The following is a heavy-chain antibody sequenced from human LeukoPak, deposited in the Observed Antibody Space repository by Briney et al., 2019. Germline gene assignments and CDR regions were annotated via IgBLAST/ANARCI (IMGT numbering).Heavy chain of an antibody. J-gene: IGHJ5*02. CDR1: AGSISSSSYY. CDR2: IYYSGST. V-gene: IGHV4-39*07. CDR3: ARSWRRNWFDP. D-gene: IGHD5-24*01. Sequence: SETLSLTCNVSAGSISSSSYYWGWIRQPPGKGLEWIGSIYYSGSTYYNSSLKSRVTISVDTSDNKFSLRLSSVSAADTAVYHCARSWRRNWFDPWGQGTLVTVSS.